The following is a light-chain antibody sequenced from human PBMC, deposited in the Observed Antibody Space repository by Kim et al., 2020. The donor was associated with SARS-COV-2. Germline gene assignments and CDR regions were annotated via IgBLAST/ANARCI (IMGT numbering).Light chain of an antibody. CDR1: SSDVGSYNR. Sequence: GQSVTISCTGTSSDVGSYNRVSWYQQPPGTAPKLTIYEVSNRPSGVPDRFSGSKSGNTASLTISGLQAEDEAEYYCSSYTSSSTVIFGGGTKLTVL. CDR3: SSYTSSSTVI. V-gene: IGLV2-18*02. CDR2: EVS. J-gene: IGLJ2*01.